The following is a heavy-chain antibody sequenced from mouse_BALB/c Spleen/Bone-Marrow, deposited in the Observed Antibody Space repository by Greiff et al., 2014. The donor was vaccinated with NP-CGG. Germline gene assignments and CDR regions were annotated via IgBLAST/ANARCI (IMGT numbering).Heavy chain of an antibody. CDR3: ARGDGDACFDV. CDR1: GYTFTDYS. D-gene: IGHD2-13*01. Sequence: VQLQQSGAELVKPGASVKLSCKASGYTFTDYSMHWVKQSHGKGLEWIGGINPNNGGTNYNQKFEGKATLTVDKSSSTAYMQLRSLTSEDSAVYYCARGDGDACFDVWGPGTMVTVSA. CDR2: INPNNGGT. V-gene: IGHV1-26*01. J-gene: IGHJ1*01.